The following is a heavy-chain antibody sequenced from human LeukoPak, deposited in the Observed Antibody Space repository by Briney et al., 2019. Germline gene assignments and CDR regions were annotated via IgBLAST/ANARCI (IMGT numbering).Heavy chain of an antibody. Sequence: PSETLSLTCAVSGGSISSGGYSWSWIRQPPGKGLEWIGYIYHSGSTYYNPSLKSRVTISVDRSKNQFSLKLSSVTAADTAVYYCARYTVVTPEAFDIWGQGTMVTVSS. CDR3: ARYTVVTPEAFDI. V-gene: IGHV4-30-2*01. D-gene: IGHD4-23*01. CDR2: IYHSGST. J-gene: IGHJ3*02. CDR1: GGSISSGGYS.